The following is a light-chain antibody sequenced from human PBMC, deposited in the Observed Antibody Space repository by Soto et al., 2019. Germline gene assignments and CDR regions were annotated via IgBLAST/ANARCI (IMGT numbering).Light chain of an antibody. CDR2: GAS. CDR3: QQYNNWPPKT. Sequence: EIVMTQSPATLSVSPGERATLSFRASQSVSSNLAWYQQKPGQAPGLLIYGASTRATGIPARFSGSGSGTEFTLTISSLQSEDFAVYYCQQYNNWPPKTFGQGTKV. V-gene: IGKV3-15*01. J-gene: IGKJ1*01. CDR1: QSVSSN.